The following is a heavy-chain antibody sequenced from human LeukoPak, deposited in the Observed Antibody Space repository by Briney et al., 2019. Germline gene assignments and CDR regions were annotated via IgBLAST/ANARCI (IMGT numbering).Heavy chain of an antibody. J-gene: IGHJ4*02. Sequence: GRSLRLSCAASGFTFSSHAMHWVRQAPGKGLEWVAVISYDGSNKYYADSVKGRFTISRDNSKNTLYLQMNSLRAGDTAVYYCQGSSGWYPVDYWGQGTLVTVSS. CDR1: GFTFSSHA. V-gene: IGHV3-30*04. D-gene: IGHD6-19*01. CDR3: QGSSGWYPVDY. CDR2: ISYDGSNK.